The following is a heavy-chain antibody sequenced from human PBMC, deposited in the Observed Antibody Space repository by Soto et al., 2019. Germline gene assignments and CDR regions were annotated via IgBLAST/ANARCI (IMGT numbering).Heavy chain of an antibody. CDR2: IIPIFGTA. V-gene: IGHV1-69*01. CDR3: ARDGGRHSGGIDY. J-gene: IGHJ4*02. CDR1: GGTFSSYS. D-gene: IGHD1-26*01. Sequence: QVQLVQSRAEVKKPGSSVKVSCKASGGTFSSYSINWVRQAPGQGLEWMGDIIPIFGTANYAQKFQGRVTITADESTSTAYMELSSLRSEDTAVYYCARDGGRHSGGIDYWGQGTLVTVSS.